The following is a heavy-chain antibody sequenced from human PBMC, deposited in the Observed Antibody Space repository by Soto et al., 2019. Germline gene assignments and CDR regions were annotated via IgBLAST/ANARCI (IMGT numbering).Heavy chain of an antibody. CDR3: ARSGSCSGGHCLN. V-gene: IGHV3-30-3*01. CDR2: ISFDGTNQ. D-gene: IGHD2-15*01. J-gene: IGHJ4*02. Sequence: GGSLRLSCVVSGFTFSGYALHWVRQAPAEGLEWVAIISFDGTNQYYADSVKGRFTISRDNSKNTLYLEMNSQRAEDTAVYYCARSGSCSGGHCLNWGQGTLVTVSS. CDR1: GFTFSGYA.